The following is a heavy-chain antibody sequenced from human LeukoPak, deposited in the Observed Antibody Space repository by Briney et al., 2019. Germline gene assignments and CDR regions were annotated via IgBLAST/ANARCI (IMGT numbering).Heavy chain of an antibody. CDR2: ISAYNGNT. Sequence: ASVKVSCKASGYTSTSYGISWVRQAPGQGLEWMGWISAYNGNTNYAQKLQGRVTMTTDTSTSTAYMELRSLRSDDTAVYYCARMGDDYVWGSYRRYFDYWGQGTLVTVSS. V-gene: IGHV1-18*01. D-gene: IGHD3-16*02. CDR3: ARMGDDYVWGSYRRYFDY. CDR1: GYTSTSYG. J-gene: IGHJ4*02.